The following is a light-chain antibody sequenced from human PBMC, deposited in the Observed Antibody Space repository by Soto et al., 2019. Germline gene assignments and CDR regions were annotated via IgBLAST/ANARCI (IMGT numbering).Light chain of an antibody. Sequence: DIQMTQSPSTLSASIGDRVTLTCRASQSISKCLAWHQQKPGKAPKLLLYDASSLQSGVPPRFSGSGSGTEFTLTIRSLQTDDIANYYCQQYSSYSAWTFGEGTKVDIK. CDR2: DAS. CDR3: QQYSSYSAWT. V-gene: IGKV1-5*01. CDR1: QSISKC. J-gene: IGKJ1*01.